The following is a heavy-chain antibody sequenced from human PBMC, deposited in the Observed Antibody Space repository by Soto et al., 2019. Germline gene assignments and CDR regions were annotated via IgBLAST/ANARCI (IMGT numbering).Heavy chain of an antibody. CDR3: TGAPDXGGGTCNSGHSYYGLHV. J-gene: IGHJ6*02. D-gene: IGHD2-15*01. CDR2: INPDGRRT. Sequence: GGSLRLSCGVSGFSFSGYWMHWVRQAPGKGLVWVSRINPDGRRTDYADSVQGRFTVSRDNAKNMLFLQINSLRAEDTAVYYCTGAPDXGGGTCNSGHSYYGLHVWGPGTTVTVSS. V-gene: IGHV3-74*01. CDR1: GFSFSGYW.